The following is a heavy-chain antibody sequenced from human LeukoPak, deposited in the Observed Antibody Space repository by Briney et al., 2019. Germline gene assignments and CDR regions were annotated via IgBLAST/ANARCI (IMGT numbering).Heavy chain of an antibody. J-gene: IGHJ5*02. CDR1: GGSISSYY. V-gene: IGHV4-59*08. D-gene: IGHD5-18*01. Sequence: PSETLSLTCTVSGGSISSYYWRWIGQPPGKGLEWMGYIYYSVNTNYNPSLKSRVTISIDTSKNQYSLKLSSVSAADTAVYYCARVGYSYAFDPWGQGDLVTVSS. CDR3: ARVGYSYAFDP. CDR2: IYYSVNT.